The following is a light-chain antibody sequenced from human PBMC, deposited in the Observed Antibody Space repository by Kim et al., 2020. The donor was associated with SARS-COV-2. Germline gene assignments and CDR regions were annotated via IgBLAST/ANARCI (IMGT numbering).Light chain of an antibody. CDR2: YDS. CDR1: NIGGKS. Sequence: APGKTARMTWGGTNIGGKSVHWYQQKPGQAPVLVIYYDSDRPSGIPERFSGSNSGNTATLTISRVEAGDEADYYCQVWDSSSDHWVFGGGTQLTVL. CDR3: QVWDSSSDHWV. V-gene: IGLV3-21*04. J-gene: IGLJ3*02.